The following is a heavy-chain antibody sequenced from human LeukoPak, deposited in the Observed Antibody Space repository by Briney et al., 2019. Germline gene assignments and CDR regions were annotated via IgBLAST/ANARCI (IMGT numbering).Heavy chain of an antibody. CDR2: ISSSSSYI. V-gene: IGHV3-21*01. CDR1: GFTFSSYS. J-gene: IGHJ4*02. Sequence: GGSLRLSCAASGFTFSSYSMNWVRQAPGKGLEWVSSISSSSSYIYYADSVKGRFTISRDNAKNSLYLQMNSLRAEDTAVYYCATLTTVTTFGIDYWGQGTLVTVSS. CDR3: ATLTTVTTFGIDY. D-gene: IGHD4-17*01.